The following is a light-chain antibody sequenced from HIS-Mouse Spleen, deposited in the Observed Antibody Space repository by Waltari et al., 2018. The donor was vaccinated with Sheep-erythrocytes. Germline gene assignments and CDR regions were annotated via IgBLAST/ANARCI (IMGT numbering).Light chain of an antibody. CDR3: CSYAGSSTPWV. Sequence: PGQSITISCTGTSSDVGSYNLVSWYQQHPGKAPKLMIYEGSKRPSGVSNRFSGYKSGNTASLTISGLQAEDEADYYCCSYAGSSTPWVFGGGTKLTVL. V-gene: IGLV2-23*01. J-gene: IGLJ3*02. CDR1: SSDVGSYNL. CDR2: EGS.